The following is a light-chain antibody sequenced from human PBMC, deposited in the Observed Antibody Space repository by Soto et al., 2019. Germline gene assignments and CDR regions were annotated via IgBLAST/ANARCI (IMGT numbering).Light chain of an antibody. V-gene: IGKV1-39*01. CDR3: QQSYSIPLT. J-gene: IGKJ4*01. CDR1: QTISTH. CDR2: AAS. Sequence: DIQMTQSPSSLSASVGDRVTITCRASQTISTHLNWYQQKPGKAPNLLIYAASNLQSGVPSRFSGSGSGTDFTLSIGSLQPEDFAIYYCQQSYSIPLTFGGGTKVDIK.